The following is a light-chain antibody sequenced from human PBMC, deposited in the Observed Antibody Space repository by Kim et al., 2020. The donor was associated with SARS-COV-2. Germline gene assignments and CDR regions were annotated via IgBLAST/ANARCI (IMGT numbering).Light chain of an antibody. CDR1: SLRSYD. CDR3: NSRDSSGNHLV. Sequence: AFVQTVRITCQGDSLRSYDASWYQQKPGQAPVLVIYGKNNRPSGIPDRFSGSSSGNTASLTITGAQAEDEADYYCNSRDSSGNHLVFGGGTQLTVL. V-gene: IGLV3-19*01. CDR2: GKN. J-gene: IGLJ2*01.